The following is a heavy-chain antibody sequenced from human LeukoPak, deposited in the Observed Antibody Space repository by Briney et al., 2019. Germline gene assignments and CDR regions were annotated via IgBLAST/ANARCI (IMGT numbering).Heavy chain of an antibody. D-gene: IGHD1-1*01. CDR2: IYSGGNT. CDR1: GFTVSRNY. CDR3: VRGGGGTGTFDY. V-gene: IGHV3-53*04. Sequence: GGSLRLSCAASGFTVSRNYRSWVRQAPGKGLEWVSVIYSGGNTYYADSVKGRFTISRHNLKNTLYLQMNSLRAEDTAVYYCVRGGGGTGTFDYWGQGTLVTVSS. J-gene: IGHJ4*02.